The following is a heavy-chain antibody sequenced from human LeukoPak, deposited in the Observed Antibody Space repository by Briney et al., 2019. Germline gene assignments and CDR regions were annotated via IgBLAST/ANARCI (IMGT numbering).Heavy chain of an antibody. Sequence: LSLTCAVYGGSFSGYYWSWIRQPPGKGLEWVALISYDGTDKYHVDSVKGRFTISRDNSNNTLYLQMNSLRPDDTAVYYCAKAGYSSGWTRYYGMDVWGQGTTVAVSS. V-gene: IGHV3-30*18. CDR3: AKAGYSSGWTRYYGMDV. CDR2: ISYDGTDK. D-gene: IGHD6-19*01. J-gene: IGHJ6*02. CDR1: GGSFSGYY.